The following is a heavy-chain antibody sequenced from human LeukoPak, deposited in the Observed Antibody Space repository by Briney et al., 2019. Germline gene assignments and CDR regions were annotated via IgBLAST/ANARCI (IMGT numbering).Heavy chain of an antibody. CDR3: AKGTYSSGWKGYYYMDV. J-gene: IGHJ6*03. V-gene: IGHV3-43D*03. CDR1: GFTFDDYA. D-gene: IGHD6-19*01. Sequence: GGSLRLSCAASGFTFDDYAMHWVRQAPGKGLEWVSLISWDGGSTYYADSVKGRFTISRDNSKNSLYLQMNSLRAEDTALYYCAKGTYSSGWKGYYYMDVWGKGTTVTVSS. CDR2: ISWDGGST.